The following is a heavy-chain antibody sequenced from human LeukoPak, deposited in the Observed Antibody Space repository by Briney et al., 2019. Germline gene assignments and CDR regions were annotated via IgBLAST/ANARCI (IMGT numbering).Heavy chain of an antibody. D-gene: IGHD3-22*01. J-gene: IGHJ4*02. V-gene: IGHV4-59*01. CDR2: IYYSGST. Sequence: SETLSLTCTVSGGPISSYYWSWIRQPPGKGLEWIGYIYYSGSTNYNPSLKSRVTISVDTSKNQFSLKLSSVTAADTAVYYCASWYYDSSGYSIFDYWGQGTLVTVSS. CDR1: GGPISSYY. CDR3: ASWYYDSSGYSIFDY.